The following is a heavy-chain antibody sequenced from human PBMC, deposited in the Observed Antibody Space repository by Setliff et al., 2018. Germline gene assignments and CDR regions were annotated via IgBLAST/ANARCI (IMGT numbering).Heavy chain of an antibody. V-gene: IGHV4-59*08. CDR1: GGSVRSHY. J-gene: IGHJ6*03. CDR2: VFYSGDT. Sequence: TSETLSLTCTVSGGSVRSHYWSWIRQPPGKGLEWIGFVFYSGDTRYNPSLKSRVTISLDTSKNQFSLSLTSLTAEDTAVYYCARMSGFQYIDVWDKGTTVTVSS. D-gene: IGHD3-3*01. CDR3: ARMSGFQYIDV.